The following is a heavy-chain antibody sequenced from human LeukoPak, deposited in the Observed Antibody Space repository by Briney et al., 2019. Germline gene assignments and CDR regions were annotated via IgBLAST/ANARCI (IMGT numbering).Heavy chain of an antibody. D-gene: IGHD6-6*01. J-gene: IGHJ4*02. Sequence: GGSLRLSCAASGFTFSDYYMSWVRQAPGKGLEWVSTISGSGNSTYYADSVKGRFTISRDNSKNTLYLQMNSLRAEDTAIYYCAILYSSSPLDYWDQGTLVTVSS. CDR2: ISGSGNST. CDR3: AILYSSSPLDY. V-gene: IGHV3-23*01. CDR1: GFTFSDYY.